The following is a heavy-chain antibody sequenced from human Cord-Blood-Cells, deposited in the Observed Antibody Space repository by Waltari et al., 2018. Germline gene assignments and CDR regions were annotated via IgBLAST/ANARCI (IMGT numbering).Heavy chain of an antibody. V-gene: IGHV1-69*01. CDR1: EGSFSSHA. CDR2: IIPICSTA. Sequence: VRLLQSGAEVKKPGSSEKVSCRAYEGSFSSHALSWVRQCPGQGLEWMGGIIPICSTANYAQKIQGRVTVTADARTSSAYMELSSLRSEDTAVYYCAGSSCWLKTPNVDYWGQGTLVTVSS. D-gene: IGHD6-19*01. J-gene: IGHJ4*02. CDR3: AGSSCWLKTPNVDY.